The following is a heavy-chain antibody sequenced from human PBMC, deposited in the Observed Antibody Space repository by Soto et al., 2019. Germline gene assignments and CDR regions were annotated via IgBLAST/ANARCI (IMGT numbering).Heavy chain of an antibody. Sequence: PVGSLRLSCVASGFTFSTHAMSWVRQAPGKGLEWVSTFSGSGGNIYYAESVKGRLTTSRDDSKNTLYLHMNSLRVEDTAVYYCAKDPPWTVGPLAMDVWGQGTTVTVAS. D-gene: IGHD3-3*01. CDR3: AKDPPWTVGPLAMDV. CDR2: FSGSGGNI. CDR1: GFTFSTHA. J-gene: IGHJ6*02. V-gene: IGHV3-23*01.